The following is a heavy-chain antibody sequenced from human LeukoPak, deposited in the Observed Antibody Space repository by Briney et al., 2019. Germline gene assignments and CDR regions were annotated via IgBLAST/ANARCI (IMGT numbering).Heavy chain of an antibody. CDR2: INPDGSDK. D-gene: IGHD1-26*01. V-gene: IGHV3-7*01. J-gene: IGHJ3*02. CDR3: ARGASGSYDAFDI. Sequence: PGGSLRLSCGASGFSFRTSWLNWVRQAPGKGLEWVASINPDGSDKYSVDSVKGRFTISRDNAKNSLYVQMNSLRAEDTAVYYCARGASGSYDAFDIWGQGTMVTVSS. CDR1: GFSFRTSW.